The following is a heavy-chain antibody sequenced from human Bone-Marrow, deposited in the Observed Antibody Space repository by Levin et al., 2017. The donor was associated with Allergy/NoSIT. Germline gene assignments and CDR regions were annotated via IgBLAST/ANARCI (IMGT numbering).Heavy chain of an antibody. Sequence: PSETLSLTCAVYGGSFSGYYWSWIRQPPGKGLEWIGEINHSGSTNYNPSLKSRVTISVDTSKNQFSLKLSSVTAADTAVYYCARSVEDTAMTDWGQGTLVTVSS. CDR1: GGSFSGYY. V-gene: IGHV4-34*01. CDR3: ARSVEDTAMTD. J-gene: IGHJ4*02. CDR2: INHSGST. D-gene: IGHD5-18*01.